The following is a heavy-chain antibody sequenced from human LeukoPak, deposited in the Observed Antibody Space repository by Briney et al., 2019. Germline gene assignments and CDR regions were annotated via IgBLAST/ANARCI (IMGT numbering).Heavy chain of an antibody. CDR3: TRMTTGHDY. CDR2: INHSGYT. J-gene: IGHJ4*02. CDR1: GVSFDDYY. V-gene: IGHV4-34*01. D-gene: IGHD4-17*01. Sequence: SETLSLTCAVSGVSFDDYYWSWVRQTPGKGLEWIREINHSGYTNDSPSLKSRVTLSIDTSRKQFSLNLRSVTVADAGIYYCTRMTTGHDYWGQGTLVTVSS.